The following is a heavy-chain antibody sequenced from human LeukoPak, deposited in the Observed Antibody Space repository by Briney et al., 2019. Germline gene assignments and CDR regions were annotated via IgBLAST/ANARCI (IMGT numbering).Heavy chain of an antibody. CDR2: IDWDDDK. V-gene: IGHV2-70*11. J-gene: IGHJ4*02. D-gene: IGHD3-16*01. CDR3: ARIWAPVGAPDY. CDR1: GFSLSTSGMC. Sequence: SGPTLVNPTQTLTLTCTFSGFSLSTSGMCVSWIRQPPGKALEWLARIDWDDDKYYSTSLKTRLTISKDTSKNQVVLTMTNMDPEDTATYYCARIWAPVGAPDYWGQGTLVTVSS.